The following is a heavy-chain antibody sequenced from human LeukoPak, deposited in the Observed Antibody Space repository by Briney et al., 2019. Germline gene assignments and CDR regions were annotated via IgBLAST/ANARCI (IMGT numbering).Heavy chain of an antibody. V-gene: IGHV3-23*01. CDR1: GFTFSSYA. D-gene: IGHD3-3*01. Sequence: PGGSLRLSCAASGFTFSSYAMSWVRQASGKGLEWVSGISDSGGTTYYADSVKGRFTISRDNSKNTVSLQMDSLRADDTAAYYCATTFWSGYLSYFDYWGQGTLVTVSS. J-gene: IGHJ4*02. CDR2: ISDSGGTT. CDR3: ATTFWSGYLSYFDY.